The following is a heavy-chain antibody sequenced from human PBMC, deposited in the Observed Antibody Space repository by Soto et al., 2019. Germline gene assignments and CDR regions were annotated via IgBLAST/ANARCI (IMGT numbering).Heavy chain of an antibody. D-gene: IGHD6-13*01. J-gene: IGHJ4*02. CDR3: ARALSSAAGLYFDF. CDR2: IHTTDGT. CDR1: GVSISSYY. V-gene: IGHV4-4*07. Sequence: ETLSLTCTVSGVSISSYYWSWIRQPAGKGMEWIGRIHTTDGTNYNPSLKSRVTMSIDTSNNQFSLKLSSLTAADTAVYYCARALSSAAGLYFDFWGQGTLVTVSS.